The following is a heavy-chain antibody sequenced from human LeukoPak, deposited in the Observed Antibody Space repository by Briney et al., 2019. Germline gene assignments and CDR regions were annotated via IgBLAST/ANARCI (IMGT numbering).Heavy chain of an antibody. CDR2: IIPIFGTA. CDR3: ARELGGYCSSTSCYGGWFDP. V-gene: IGHV1-69*13. CDR1: GGTFSSYA. D-gene: IGHD2-2*01. J-gene: IGHJ5*02. Sequence: SVKVSCKASGGTFSSYAISWVRQAPGQGLEWTGGIIPIFGTANYAQKFQGRVTITADESTSTAYMELSSLRSEDTAVYYCARELGGYCSSTSCYGGWFDPWGQGTLVTVSS.